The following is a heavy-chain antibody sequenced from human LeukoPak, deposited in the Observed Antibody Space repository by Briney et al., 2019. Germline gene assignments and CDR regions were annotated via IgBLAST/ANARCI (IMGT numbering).Heavy chain of an antibody. D-gene: IGHD3-22*01. CDR3: ARDKRHYDGSGYYILDAFEI. CDR1: GFTVSSYE. V-gene: IGHV3-48*03. Sequence: GGSLRLSCTASGFTVSSYEMNWVRQAPGKGLEWISYISSGGTTIYYADSVKGRFTISRDNAKNSLDLQMNSLRAEDTAVYYCARDKRHYDGSGYYILDAFEIWGQGTMVTVSS. CDR2: ISSGGTTI. J-gene: IGHJ3*02.